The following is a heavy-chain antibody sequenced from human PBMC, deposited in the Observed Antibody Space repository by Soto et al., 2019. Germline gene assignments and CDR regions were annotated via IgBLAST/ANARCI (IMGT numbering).Heavy chain of an antibody. CDR1: GFSLSTSGVG. CDR3: AQKGPEDWPLDY. CDR2: IYWDDSK. D-gene: IGHD3-9*01. J-gene: IGHJ4*02. V-gene: IGHV2-5*02. Sequence: QITLKESGPTLVRPTQTLTLTCAFSGFSLSTSGVGVGWIRQPPGKALEWLAVIYWDDSKHYSPSLRSRLTITNYTSNTQVVLTMTNMDPMDTGTYYCAQKGPEDWPLDYWGQGTLVTVSS.